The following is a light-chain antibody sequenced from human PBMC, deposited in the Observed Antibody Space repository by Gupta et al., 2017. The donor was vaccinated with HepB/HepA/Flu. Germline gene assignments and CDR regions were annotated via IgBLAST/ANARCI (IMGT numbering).Light chain of an antibody. V-gene: IGKV3-15*01. J-gene: IGKJ4*01. CDR3: QQYNMRPLT. CDR1: QSISSN. Sequence: EIVMTQSPATLPVSPGERATLSCSASQSISSNIAWYRQIPGQAPRLLIFGASNRATGIPARFGGSGSGTEFTLTISSLQSEDFAVYYCQQYNMRPLTFGGGTKVEIK. CDR2: GAS.